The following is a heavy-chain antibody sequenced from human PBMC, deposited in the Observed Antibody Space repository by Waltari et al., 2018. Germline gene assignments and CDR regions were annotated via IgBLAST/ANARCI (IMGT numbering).Heavy chain of an antibody. J-gene: IGHJ5*02. Sequence: QVQLQESGPGLVKPSETLSLTCTVSGGSISSHYWSWIRQPPGKGLEWIGYIYYSGSTNYNPSLKSRVTISVDTSKNQFSLKRSSVTAADTAVYYCARGNMITFGGPYPPYWFDPWGQGTLVTVSS. CDR1: GGSISSHY. V-gene: IGHV4-59*11. D-gene: IGHD3-16*01. CDR3: ARGNMITFGGPYPPYWFDP. CDR2: IYYSGST.